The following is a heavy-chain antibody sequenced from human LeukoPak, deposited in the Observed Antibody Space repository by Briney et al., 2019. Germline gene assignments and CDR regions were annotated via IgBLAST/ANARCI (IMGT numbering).Heavy chain of an antibody. CDR1: GGSISSTNW. J-gene: IGHJ4*02. V-gene: IGHV4-4*02. D-gene: IGHD4-11*01. Sequence: SETLSLTCGVSGGSISSTNWWSWVRQPPGQGLEWIGNIYYSGSTYYNPSLKSRVTISVDTSKNQFSLKLSSVTAADTAVYYCARRPYSNYFDYWGRGTLVTVSS. CDR3: ARRPYSNYFDY. CDR2: IYYSGST.